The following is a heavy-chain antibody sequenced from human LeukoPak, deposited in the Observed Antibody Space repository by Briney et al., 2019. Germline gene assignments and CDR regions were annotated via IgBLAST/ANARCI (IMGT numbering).Heavy chain of an antibody. CDR1: GFTFSTFE. CDR2: ISSSGSNI. CDR3: ARSGSWYNYFDY. D-gene: IGHD6-13*01. J-gene: IGHJ4*02. V-gene: IGHV3-48*03. Sequence: GGSLRLSCAASGFTFSTFEMTWVRQAPGMGLEWVSYISSSGSNIHYADSMKGRFTISRDNAKNSLYLQMNSLRAEDTAIYYCARSGSWYNYFDYWGQGTLVTVSS.